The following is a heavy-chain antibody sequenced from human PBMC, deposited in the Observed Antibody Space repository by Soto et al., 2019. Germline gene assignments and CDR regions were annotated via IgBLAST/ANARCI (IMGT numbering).Heavy chain of an antibody. CDR1: GATFRTYA. J-gene: IGHJ6*02. V-gene: IGHV1-69*12. Sequence: QVQLLQSGAEVKKPGSSVRVSCEASGATFRTYAISWVRQAPGQGLEWMGEIIPIFGTVNYAQKFQGRVTITADESTTTLYMDLRSLRSEDTAVYYCAKGAVAGTPTSYYYYGMHVWGQGTTVTVSS. CDR2: IIPIFGTV. CDR3: AKGAVAGTPTSYYYYGMHV. D-gene: IGHD6-19*01.